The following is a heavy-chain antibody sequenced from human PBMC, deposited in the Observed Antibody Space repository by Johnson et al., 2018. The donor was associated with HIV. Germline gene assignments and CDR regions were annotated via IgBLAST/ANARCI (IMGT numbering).Heavy chain of an antibody. D-gene: IGHD5-18*01. CDR3: AKDLVDTAMDDAFDI. J-gene: IGHJ3*02. CDR1: NFTFKDYY. Sequence: QVQLVESGGDLIKPGGSLRLSCAASNFTFKDYYMNWIRQAPGKGLEWISYISGSGFDTFYADSVKGRFTISRDNAKKSLYLQMSSLKAEDTAVYYCAKDLVDTAMDDAFDIWGQGAVVTVPS. V-gene: IGHV3-11*04. CDR2: ISGSGFDT.